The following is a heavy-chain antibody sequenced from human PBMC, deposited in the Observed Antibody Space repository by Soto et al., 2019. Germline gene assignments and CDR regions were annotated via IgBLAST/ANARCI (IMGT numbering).Heavy chain of an antibody. J-gene: IGHJ6*02. Sequence: QVQLVQSGDEVRKPGSSVKVSCKASGYIFVNYGIAWVRQAPGQGLEWMGWIRPYSGNTHYASKVQGRLTMTTDTSTSKTYMELGSLTSDDTAVYYCAMVDNYVTPTPQDVWGQGTTVTVSS. V-gene: IGHV1-18*01. CDR1: GYIFVNYG. D-gene: IGHD3-16*01. CDR2: IRPYSGNT. CDR3: AMVDNYVTPTPQDV.